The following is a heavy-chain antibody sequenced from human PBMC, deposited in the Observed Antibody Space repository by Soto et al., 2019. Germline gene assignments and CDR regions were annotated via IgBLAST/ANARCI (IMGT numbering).Heavy chain of an antibody. Sequence: VGSLRLSCAASGFTFRSYEMNWVRRAPGKGLEWVSYINPSGNTMYYPDSVRGRFTVFRDNAENSLYLQMNSLRGEDTAVYYCARELNPLSGMDVWGQGTTVTVSS. CDR2: INPSGNTM. CDR3: ARELNPLSGMDV. J-gene: IGHJ6*02. CDR1: GFTFRSYE. V-gene: IGHV3-48*03.